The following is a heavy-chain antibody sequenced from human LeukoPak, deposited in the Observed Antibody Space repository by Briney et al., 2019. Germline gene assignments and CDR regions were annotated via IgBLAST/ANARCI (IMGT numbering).Heavy chain of an antibody. D-gene: IGHD3-3*01. CDR2: INQIGST. Sequence: SDTLSLTRAVYGGSFSGYYWRGIRQPPGKGREWIGEINQIGSTNYNPSLKSRVTISVDTSKNESSLKLSSVTAADTAVYYCARGRLLEWLLAYYYDSTDFDYWGQGTLVTVSS. J-gene: IGHJ4*02. CDR1: GGSFSGYY. V-gene: IGHV4-34*01. CDR3: ARGRLLEWLLAYYYDSTDFDY.